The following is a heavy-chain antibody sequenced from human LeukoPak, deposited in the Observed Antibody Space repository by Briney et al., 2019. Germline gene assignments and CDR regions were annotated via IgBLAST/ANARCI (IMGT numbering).Heavy chain of an antibody. CDR1: GYTFTSYG. J-gene: IGHJ4*02. CDR2: ISAYNGNT. Sequence: ASVKVSCKASGYTFTSYGISWVRQAPGQGLEWMGWISAYNGNTNYAQKLQGRVTMTIDTSTSTAYMELRSLRSDDTAVYYCARTLGYCSGGSCYYFDYWGQGTLVTVSS. CDR3: ARTLGYCSGGSCYYFDY. V-gene: IGHV1-18*01. D-gene: IGHD2-15*01.